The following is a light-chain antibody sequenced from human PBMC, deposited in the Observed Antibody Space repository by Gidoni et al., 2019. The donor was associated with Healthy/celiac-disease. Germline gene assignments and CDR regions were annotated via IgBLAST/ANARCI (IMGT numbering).Light chain of an antibody. V-gene: IGKV3-20*01. CDR2: GAS. CDR1: QSVSSSY. Sequence: EIVLTQSPGTLSLSPGERATLSCRASQSVSSSYVAWYQQKPGQAPMLLIYGASSRATGIPDRFSGSGSRTDFTLTISRLEPEDFAVYYCQQYGSSPLTFGGGTKVEIK. CDR3: QQYGSSPLT. J-gene: IGKJ4*01.